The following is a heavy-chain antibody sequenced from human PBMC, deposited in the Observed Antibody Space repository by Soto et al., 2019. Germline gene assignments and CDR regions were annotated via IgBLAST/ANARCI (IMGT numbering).Heavy chain of an antibody. CDR2: IIPLFGTT. CDR1: GDTFNWDV. Sequence: QVQVVQSGAEVKETGSSVRVSCKASGDTFNWDVVSWVRQAPGQGLEWMGGIIPLFGTTNYAQKLQGRVTITADESTNTVYMELRNLSVDETAVNYFAALRGVDVWGQGTAVTVSS. CDR3: AALRGVDV. V-gene: IGHV1-69*01. J-gene: IGHJ6*02.